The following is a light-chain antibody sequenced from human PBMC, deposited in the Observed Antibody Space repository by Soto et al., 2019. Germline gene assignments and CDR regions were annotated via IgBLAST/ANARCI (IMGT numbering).Light chain of an antibody. CDR3: QQYGNSPQIT. CDR2: GAS. CDR1: QRISNSY. J-gene: IGKJ5*01. V-gene: IGKV3-20*01. Sequence: EVVLTQSPGTLSLSPGERATLSCRASQRISNSYLAWYQQKPGQAPRLLMSGASSRSTGIPDRFSGNGSGTDFTLTISRLEPEDFAVYYCQQYGNSPQITFGQGTRLEIK.